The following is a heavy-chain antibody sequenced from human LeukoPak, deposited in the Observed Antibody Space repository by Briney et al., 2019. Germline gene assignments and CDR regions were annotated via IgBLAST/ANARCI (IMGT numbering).Heavy chain of an antibody. V-gene: IGHV1-18*01. J-gene: IGHJ5*02. Sequence: ASVKVSCKPSGYTFTTYGITWARQAPGPGPEWMGWISGYNGNTNCAQKLQDRVTLTTDTSTSTAYMELRSLRSDDTAVYYCARSAAAGPRDWFDPWGQGTLVTVSS. CDR1: GYTFTTYG. CDR2: ISGYNGNT. CDR3: ARSAAAGPRDWFDP. D-gene: IGHD6-13*01.